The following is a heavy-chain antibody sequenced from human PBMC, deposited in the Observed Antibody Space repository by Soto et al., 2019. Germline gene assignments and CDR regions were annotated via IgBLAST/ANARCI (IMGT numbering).Heavy chain of an antibody. D-gene: IGHD4-17*01. CDR3: ARDPSGDYDGGYFDL. J-gene: IGHJ2*01. CDR1: GFTVSRNY. CDR2: ISSTSTYT. V-gene: IGHV3-11*05. Sequence: GGSLRLSCAASGFTVSRNYMTWVRRAPGKGLEWVSYISSTSTYTNYADSVKGRFTISRDNAKNSLYLQMNSLRAEDTAVYYCARDPSGDYDGGYFDLWGRGTLVTVPQ.